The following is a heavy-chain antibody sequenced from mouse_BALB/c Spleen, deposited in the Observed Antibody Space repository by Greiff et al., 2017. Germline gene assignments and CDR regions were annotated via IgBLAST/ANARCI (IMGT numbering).Heavy chain of an antibody. D-gene: IGHD1-1*01. J-gene: IGHJ1*01. CDR2: ISSGGGST. CDR1: GFAFSSYD. V-gene: IGHV5-12-1*01. Sequence: EVQGVESGGGLVKPGGSLKLSCAASGFAFSSYDMSWVRQTPEKRLEWVAYISSGGGSTYYPDTVKGRFTISRDNAKNTLYLQMSSLKSEDTAMYYCARHKDYYGSRDWYFDVWGAGTTVTVSS. CDR3: ARHKDYYGSRDWYFDV.